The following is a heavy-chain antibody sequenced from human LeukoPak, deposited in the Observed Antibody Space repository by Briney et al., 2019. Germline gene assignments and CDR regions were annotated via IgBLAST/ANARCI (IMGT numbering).Heavy chain of an antibody. Sequence: SETLSLTCTVSGGSISSYYWSWIRQPPGKGLEWIGYIYYSGSTYYNPSLRSRVTISVDTSKNQFSLRLSFATAADTAVYYCARNDMEYSSSWWPFDYWGQGTLVTVSS. J-gene: IGHJ4*02. V-gene: IGHV4-59*12. CDR1: GGSISSYY. CDR2: IYYSGST. D-gene: IGHD6-13*01. CDR3: ARNDMEYSSSWWPFDY.